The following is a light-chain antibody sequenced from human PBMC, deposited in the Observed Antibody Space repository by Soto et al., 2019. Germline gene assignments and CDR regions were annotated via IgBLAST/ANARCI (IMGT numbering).Light chain of an antibody. CDR1: NRDVGSYNL. CDR3: CSYAGSSTYV. CDR2: DDS. Sequence: QSVLTQPASVSGSPGQSITISCTGTNRDVGSYNLVSWYQQHPGKAPKLMIFDDSKRPSGVSNRFSGSQSGNTASLTISGLQAEDEADYYCCSYAGSSTYVFGSGTKVTVL. V-gene: IGLV2-23*01. J-gene: IGLJ1*01.